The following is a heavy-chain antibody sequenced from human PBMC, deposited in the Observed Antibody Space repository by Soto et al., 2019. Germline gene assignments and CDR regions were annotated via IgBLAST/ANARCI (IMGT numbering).Heavy chain of an antibody. CDR2: ISAYNGNT. Sequence: EASVKVSCKASGYTFTSYGISWVRQAPGQGLEWMGWISAYNGNTNYAQKPQGRVTMTTDTSTSTAYMELRSLRSDDTAVYYCARDSSYGRWAFDIWGQGTMVTVSS. J-gene: IGHJ3*02. CDR3: ARDSSYGRWAFDI. CDR1: GYTFTSYG. D-gene: IGHD5-18*01. V-gene: IGHV1-18*01.